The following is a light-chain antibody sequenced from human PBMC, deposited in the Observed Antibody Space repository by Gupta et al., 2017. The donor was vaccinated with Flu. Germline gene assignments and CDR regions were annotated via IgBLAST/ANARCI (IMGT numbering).Light chain of an antibody. CDR2: SAS. V-gene: IGKV1-39*01. Sequence: PSSLSSTVGDRVTSTCRASQTISNYLFWYQQKLGKAPRLLISSASHLEGGVPSRFSGSGSGTDFTLTIDSLQPDDFATYYCRQGATTPLTFGPGTSVHIQ. J-gene: IGKJ3*01. CDR1: QTISNY. CDR3: RQGATTPLT.